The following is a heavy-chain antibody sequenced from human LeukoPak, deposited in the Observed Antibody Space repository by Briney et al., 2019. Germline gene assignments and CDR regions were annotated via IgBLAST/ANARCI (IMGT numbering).Heavy chain of an antibody. CDR2: INPNGGST. CDR3: ARGSDYDDYFYMDF. J-gene: IGHJ6*03. Sequence: ASVKVSCKASGYCFTGYYMHWVRQAPGQGLELMGLINPNGGSTSYAQKFQGRVSLTRDMSTSTVYMELSSLRSEDTAVYFCARGSDYDDYFYMDFWGKGTTVTVSS. CDR1: GYCFTGYY. V-gene: IGHV1-46*01.